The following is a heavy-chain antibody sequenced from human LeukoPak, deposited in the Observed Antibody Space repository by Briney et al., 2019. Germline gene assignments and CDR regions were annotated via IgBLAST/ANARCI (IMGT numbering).Heavy chain of an antibody. D-gene: IGHD1-1*01. J-gene: IGHJ4*02. Sequence: SVKVSCKASGCTFSSYAISWVRQAPGQGLEWMGGIIPIFGTANYAQKFQGRVTITADESTGTAYMDLSSLRPEDTAVYYCARGGVQLERFDYWGQGTLVTVSS. V-gene: IGHV1-69*13. CDR2: IIPIFGTA. CDR3: ARGGVQLERFDY. CDR1: GCTFSSYA.